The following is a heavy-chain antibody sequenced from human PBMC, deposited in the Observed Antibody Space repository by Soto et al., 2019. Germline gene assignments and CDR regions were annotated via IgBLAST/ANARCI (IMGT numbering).Heavy chain of an antibody. CDR2: IYYSGRT. V-gene: IGHV4-59*01. J-gene: IGHJ5*02. CDR1: GGSISSYY. D-gene: IGHD2-2*02. CDR3: ARGYCSSTICYIWDNWFDP. Sequence: QVQLQESGPGLVKPSETLSLTCTVSGGSISSYYWSWIRQPPGKGLEWIGYIYYSGRTNYNPSLKCRVTTSVDTSKNQFSLKLSSVTAADTAVYYWARGYCSSTICYIWDNWFDPWGQGTLVTVSS.